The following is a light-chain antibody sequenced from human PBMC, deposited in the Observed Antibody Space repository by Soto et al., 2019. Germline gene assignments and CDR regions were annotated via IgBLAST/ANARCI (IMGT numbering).Light chain of an antibody. CDR1: QSLSVSY. CDR2: STS. CDR3: HQFSDSPQT. J-gene: IGKJ1*01. V-gene: IGKV3-20*01. Sequence: EIVLTQSPGTLSLSPGDRATLSCRASQSLSVSYIAWYQQKPGHAPRLLIYSTSTRAAGIPHRFTGRGSGTHFTLAISRREPEDFAVYYCHQFSDSPQTFGQGTTVEV.